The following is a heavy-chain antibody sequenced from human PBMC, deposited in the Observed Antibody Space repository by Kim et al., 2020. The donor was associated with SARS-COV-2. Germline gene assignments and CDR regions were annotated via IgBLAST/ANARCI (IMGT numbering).Heavy chain of an antibody. CDR1: GFTFSSYA. CDR2: ISYDGSNK. J-gene: IGHJ3*02. V-gene: IGHV3-30-3*01. Sequence: GGSLRLSCAASGFTFSSYAMHWVRQAPGKGLEWVAVISYDGSNKYYADSVKGRFTISRDNSKNTLYLQMNSLRAEDTAVYYCAREGSSSWTGASGRAFDIWGQGTMVTVSS. D-gene: IGHD6-13*01. CDR3: AREGSSSWTGASGRAFDI.